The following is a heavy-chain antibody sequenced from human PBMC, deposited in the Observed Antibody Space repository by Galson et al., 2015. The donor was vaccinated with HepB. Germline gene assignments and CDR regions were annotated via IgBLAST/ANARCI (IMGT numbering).Heavy chain of an antibody. CDR2: ISAYKGNT. CDR1: GYTFTSYG. D-gene: IGHD5-12*01. CDR3: ARDGHGAYDLEINWFDP. J-gene: IGHJ5*02. V-gene: IGHV1-18*01. Sequence: SVKVSCKAFGYTFTSYGISWVRQAPGQGLEWMGWISAYKGNTNYAQKFQGSVTMTTDTSTSTADMELRSLRSDDTAVYYCARDGHGAYDLEINWFDPWGQGTRVTVSS.